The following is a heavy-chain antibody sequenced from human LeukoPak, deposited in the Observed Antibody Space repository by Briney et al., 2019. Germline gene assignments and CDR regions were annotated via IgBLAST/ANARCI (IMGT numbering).Heavy chain of an antibody. Sequence: SETLSLTGAVYGGSFSGYYWSWIGQPPGKGREWIGEINHSGSTNYNPSLKSRVTISVDTSKNQFSLKLSSVTAADTAVYYCARGTRYGYRYWGQGTLVTVSS. CDR1: GGSFSGYY. J-gene: IGHJ4*02. CDR3: ARGTRYGYRY. CDR2: INHSGST. V-gene: IGHV4-34*01. D-gene: IGHD3-16*02.